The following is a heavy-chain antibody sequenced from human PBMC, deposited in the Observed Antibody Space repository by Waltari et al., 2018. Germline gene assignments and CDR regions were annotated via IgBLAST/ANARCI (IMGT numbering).Heavy chain of an antibody. CDR3: ARVTGSQRPDY. V-gene: IGHV4-59*11. Sequence: QVQLQESGPGLVKPSETLSLTCTVSGGSISSHYWSWIRQPPGKGLEWIGYIYYSGSTNYNPSLKSRVTISVDTSKNQFSLKLSSVTAADTAVYYCARVTGSQRPDYWGQGTLVTVSS. J-gene: IGHJ4*02. D-gene: IGHD6-25*01. CDR1: GGSISSHY. CDR2: IYYSGST.